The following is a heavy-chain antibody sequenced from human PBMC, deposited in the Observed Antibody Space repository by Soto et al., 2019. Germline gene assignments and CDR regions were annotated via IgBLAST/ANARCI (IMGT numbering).Heavy chain of an antibody. CDR2: INAGNGNT. V-gene: IGHV1-3*01. CDR1: GYTFTSYA. Sequence: EASVKVSCKASGYTFTSYAMHWVRQAPGQRLEWMGWINAGNGNTKYSQKFQGRVTITRDTSASTAYMELSSLRSEDTAVYYCARTISAPRLHYYYYYGVDVWGQGTTVTVSS. CDR3: ARTISAPRLHYYYYYGVDV. J-gene: IGHJ6*02. D-gene: IGHD3-3*01.